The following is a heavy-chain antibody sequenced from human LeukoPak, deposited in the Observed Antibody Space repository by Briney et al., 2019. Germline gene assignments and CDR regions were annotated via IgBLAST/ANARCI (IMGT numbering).Heavy chain of an antibody. V-gene: IGHV3-23*01. J-gene: IGHJ4*02. CDR1: GFTFSSYA. D-gene: IGHD2-15*01. CDR3: AKSSGYCSGGSCLYFDY. CDR2: ISGSGGST. Sequence: GGSLRLSCAASGFTFSSYAMHWVRQPPGKGLEWVSAISGSGGSTYYADSVKGRFTISRDNSKNTLYLQMNSLRAEDTAVYYCAKSSGYCSGGSCLYFDYWGQGTLVIVSS.